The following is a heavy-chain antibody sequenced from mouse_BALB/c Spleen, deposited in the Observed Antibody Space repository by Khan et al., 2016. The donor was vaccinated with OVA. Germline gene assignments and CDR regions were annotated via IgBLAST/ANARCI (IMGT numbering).Heavy chain of an antibody. J-gene: IGHJ3*01. V-gene: IGHV3-2*02. CDR2: ISYSGST. Sequence: EVKLEVSGPGLVKPSQSLSLTCTVTGYSITSDYAWNWIRQFPGNKLEWMGYISYSGSTTYNPSLKSRISITRDTSKNQFFLQLNSVNTEDTATYYCARWFTYWGQGTLVTVSA. CDR3: ARWFTY. CDR1: GYSITSDYA.